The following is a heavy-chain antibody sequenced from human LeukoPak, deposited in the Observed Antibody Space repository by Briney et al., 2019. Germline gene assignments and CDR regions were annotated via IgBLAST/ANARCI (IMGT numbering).Heavy chain of an antibody. D-gene: IGHD4-17*01. Sequence: SETLSLTCTVSGGSISSSSYYWGWIRQPPGKGLEWIGSIHYSGSTYYNPSLKSRVTISVDTSKNQFSLKLSSVTAADTAVYYCVRFDYGDYFDYWGQGTLVTVSS. V-gene: IGHV4-39*07. CDR1: GGSISSSSYY. J-gene: IGHJ4*02. CDR3: VRFDYGDYFDY. CDR2: IHYSGST.